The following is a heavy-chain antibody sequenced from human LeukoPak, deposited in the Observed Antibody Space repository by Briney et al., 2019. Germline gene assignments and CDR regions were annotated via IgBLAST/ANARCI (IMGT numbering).Heavy chain of an antibody. CDR2: ITSTGTTT. Sequence: ASVKVSCKASGYTFTSCYMHWMRQAPGQGLEWMGIITSTGTTTICAQKFQGRVTMTRDTSTSTVYMDLSSLRSDDTAVYYCATEYVRTHYFDWWGQGTLVTVSS. J-gene: IGHJ4*02. V-gene: IGHV1-46*01. D-gene: IGHD3-16*01. CDR1: GYTFTSCY. CDR3: ATEYVRTHYFDW.